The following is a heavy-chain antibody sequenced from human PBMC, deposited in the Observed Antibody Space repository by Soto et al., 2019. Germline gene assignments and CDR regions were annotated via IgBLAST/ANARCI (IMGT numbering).Heavy chain of an antibody. D-gene: IGHD6-13*01. V-gene: IGHV3-23*01. CDR1: GITFSTYA. CDR3: AKSFSSNWYDYFDY. J-gene: IGHJ4*02. Sequence: GGSLRLSCAASGITFSTYAMSWVRQAPGKGLEWVSAISGSGGSTYYADSVKGRFTISRDKSKNTLYLQMNSLRAEDTALYYCAKSFSSNWYDYFDYWGQGSLVTISS. CDR2: ISGSGGST.